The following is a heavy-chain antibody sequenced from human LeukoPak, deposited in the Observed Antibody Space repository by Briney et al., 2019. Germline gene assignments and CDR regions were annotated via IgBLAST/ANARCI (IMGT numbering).Heavy chain of an antibody. CDR3: TRDLSYYGSGSYR. CDR1: GFTFGDYA. Sequence: GGSLRLSCTASGFTFGDYAMSWVRQVPGKGLEWVGFIRSKAYGGTTEYAASVKGRFTTSRDDSKSIAYLQMNSLKTEDTAVYYCTRDLSYYGSGSYRWGQGTLVTVSS. J-gene: IGHJ4*02. D-gene: IGHD3-10*01. CDR2: IRSKAYGGTT. V-gene: IGHV3-49*04.